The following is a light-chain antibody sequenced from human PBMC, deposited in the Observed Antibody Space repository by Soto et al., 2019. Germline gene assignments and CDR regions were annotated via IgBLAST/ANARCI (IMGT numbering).Light chain of an antibody. CDR1: QSITTY. CDR2: AAS. CDR3: QQYNSYPLT. Sequence: DIQMTQSPSSLSASVGDRVTITCRASQSITTYLNWYQQKPGKAPKLLIYAASNLQSGVPSRFSGSGSGTDFTLTISSLQPEDFATYYCQQYNSYPLTFGGGTKVEIK. V-gene: IGKV1-39*01. J-gene: IGKJ4*01.